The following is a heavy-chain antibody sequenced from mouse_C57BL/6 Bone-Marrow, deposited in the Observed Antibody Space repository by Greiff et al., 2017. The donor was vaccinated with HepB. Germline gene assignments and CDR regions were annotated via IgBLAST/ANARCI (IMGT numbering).Heavy chain of an antibody. J-gene: IGHJ3*01. Sequence: VKLVESGPGLVQPSQSLSITCTVSGFSLTSYGVHWVRQSPGKGLEWLGVLWSGGSTDYNAAFISRLSISKDNSKSQVFFKMNSLQADDTAIYYCAINDGYYVWFAYWGQGTLVTVSA. V-gene: IGHV2-2*01. CDR1: GFSLTSYG. CDR3: AINDGYYVWFAY. CDR2: LWSGGST. D-gene: IGHD2-3*01.